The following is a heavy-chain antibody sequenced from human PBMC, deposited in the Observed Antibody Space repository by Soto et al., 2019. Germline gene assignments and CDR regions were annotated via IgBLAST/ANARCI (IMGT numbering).Heavy chain of an antibody. D-gene: IGHD3-3*01. CDR1: GGSFSGYY. Sequence: SETLSLTCAVYGGSFSGYYWNWIHQPPGKGLEWIGEIDHSGYTNYNPSLKSRVTISVDTSKNQFSLRLTSVTAADTAVYYCARVRDWFDPWGQGTLVTVSS. V-gene: IGHV4-34*01. CDR3: ARVRDWFDP. CDR2: IDHSGYT. J-gene: IGHJ5*02.